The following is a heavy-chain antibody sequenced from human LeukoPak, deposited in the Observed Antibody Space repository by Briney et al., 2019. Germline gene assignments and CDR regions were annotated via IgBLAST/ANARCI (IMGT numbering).Heavy chain of an antibody. D-gene: IGHD3-3*01. J-gene: IGHJ4*02. V-gene: IGHV3-11*04. Sequence: GGSLRLSCAASGFTLSDYYMSWIRQAPGQGLEWVSYVSSTGSTTYYADSVKGRFTISRDNAKNSLYLQMNSLRVEDTAVYYCARRRYDFWSGYYTGVDYWGQGTLVTVSS. CDR1: GFTLSDYY. CDR2: VSSTGSTT. CDR3: ARRRYDFWSGYYTGVDY.